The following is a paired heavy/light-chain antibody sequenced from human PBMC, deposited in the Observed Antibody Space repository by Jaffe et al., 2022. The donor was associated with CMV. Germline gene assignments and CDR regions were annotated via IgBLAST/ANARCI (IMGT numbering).Light chain of an antibody. CDR1: QNINNY. CDR2: KAS. V-gene: IGKV1-5*03. CDR3: QQYDSYSRM. Sequence: DIQMTQSPSTLSASVGDRVTITCRASQNINNYLAWYQQKPGKAPKLLIYKASSLESGVPSRFSGSGSGTEFTLTISSLQPDDFATYYCQQYDSYSRMFGQGTKVEIK. J-gene: IGKJ1*01.
Heavy chain of an antibody. D-gene: IGHD1-26*01. CDR2: ISGSATHT. CDR1: GITFSSYG. V-gene: IGHV3-23*04. J-gene: IGHJ4*02. CDR3: AKDIGVGPPRGFDY. Sequence: EVQLVESGGALVQPGGSLRLSCAASGITFSSYGMSWVRQAPGKGLEWVSAISGSATHTYYADSVKGRFTISRDNSKNTLYLQMNSLRAVDTAVYYCAKDIGVGPPRGFDYWGQGTLVTVSS.